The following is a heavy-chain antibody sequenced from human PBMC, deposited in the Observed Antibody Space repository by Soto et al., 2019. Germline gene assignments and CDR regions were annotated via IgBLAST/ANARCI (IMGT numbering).Heavy chain of an antibody. CDR2: VWYDGTNK. D-gene: IGHD6-13*01. CDR1: GFNFNNYG. Sequence: GGSLRLSCAASGFNFNNYGLHWVRQGPGKGLEWVAVVWYDGTNKYYADSVMGRFTISRDFSKNTLYLQMNNLRPEDTAVYYCAKDRGYQLPWGMDVWGQGTTVTVSS. V-gene: IGHV3-30*02. CDR3: AKDRGYQLPWGMDV. J-gene: IGHJ6*02.